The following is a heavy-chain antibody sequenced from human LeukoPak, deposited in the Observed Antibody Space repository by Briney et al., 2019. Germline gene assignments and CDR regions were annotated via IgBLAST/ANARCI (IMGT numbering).Heavy chain of an antibody. CDR2: INPNSGGT. CDR1: GYTFIGYY. D-gene: IGHD6-19*01. CDR3: ARAPTKPSSSGWYFGSGYYYYYMDV. Sequence: ASVKVSCKASGYTFIGYYMHWVRLAPGQGLEWMGWINPNSGGTNYAQKFQGRVTITADESTSTAYMELSSLRSEDTAVYYCARAPTKPSSSGWYFGSGYYYYYMDVWGKGTTVTISS. V-gene: IGHV1-2*02. J-gene: IGHJ6*03.